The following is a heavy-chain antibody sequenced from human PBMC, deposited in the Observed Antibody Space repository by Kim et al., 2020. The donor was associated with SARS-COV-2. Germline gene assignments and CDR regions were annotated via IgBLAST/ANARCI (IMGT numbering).Heavy chain of an antibody. V-gene: IGHV3-15*01. CDR3: TTEVWGVLGHMDV. J-gene: IGHJ6*02. Sequence: DYATPVKGRFTILRDDSKNTVYLQMDSLKTEDTAVYYCTTEVWGVLGHMDVWGQGTTVTVSS. D-gene: IGHD2-8*02.